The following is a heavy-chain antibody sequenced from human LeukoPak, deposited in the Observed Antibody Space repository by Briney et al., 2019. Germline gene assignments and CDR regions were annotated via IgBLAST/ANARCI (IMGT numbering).Heavy chain of an antibody. V-gene: IGHV4-39*01. CDR3: ARLERSGSYFLQV. CDR1: GDSISSSRDY. J-gene: IGHJ4*02. CDR2: IYYSGST. Sequence: MASETLSLTCTVSGDSISSSRDYWGWIRQPQGKGLEWIGSIYYSGSTDYNPSLKSRVTMSVETSKNQFSLNLSSVTAEDTAVYFCARLERSGSYFLQVWGQGTLVTVSS. D-gene: IGHD3-10*01.